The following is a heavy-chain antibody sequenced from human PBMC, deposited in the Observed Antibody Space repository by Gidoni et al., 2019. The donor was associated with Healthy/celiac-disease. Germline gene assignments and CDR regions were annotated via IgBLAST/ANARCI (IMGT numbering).Heavy chain of an antibody. V-gene: IGHV4-38-2*01. Sequence: QVQLQESGPGLVKPSETLSLTCAVSGYSISSGYYWGWIRQPPGKGLEWIGRIYHSGSTYYNPSLKSRVTISVDTSKNQFSLKLSAVTAADTAVYYCARGATAYYFDYWGQGTLVTVSS. CDR1: GYSISSGYY. CDR2: IYHSGST. J-gene: IGHJ4*02. D-gene: IGHD1-26*01. CDR3: ARGATAYYFDY.